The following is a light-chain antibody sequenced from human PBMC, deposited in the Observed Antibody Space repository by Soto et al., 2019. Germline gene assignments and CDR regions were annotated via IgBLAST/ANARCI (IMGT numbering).Light chain of an antibody. V-gene: IGLV2-8*01. J-gene: IGLJ2*01. CDR2: EVS. CDR3: SSYAGSNKLV. CDR1: SSDVGGYNY. Sequence: QSALTQPPSASGSPEQSVTISCTGTSSDVGGYNYVSWYQQHPGKAPKLMIYEVSKRPSGVPDRFSGSKSGNTASRTVSGLQAEDEADYYCSSYAGSNKLVFGGGTQLTVL.